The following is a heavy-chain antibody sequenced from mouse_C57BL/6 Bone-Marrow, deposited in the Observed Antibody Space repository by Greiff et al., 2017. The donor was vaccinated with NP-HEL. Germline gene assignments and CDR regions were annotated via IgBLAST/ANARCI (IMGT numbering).Heavy chain of an antibody. J-gene: IGHJ1*03. CDR3: ARPLLRRYWYFDV. CDR2: INPYNGGT. V-gene: IGHV1-19*01. Sequence: EVQLQQSGPVLVKPGASVKLSCKASGYTFTDYYMNWVKQSPGKSLEWIGVINPYNGGTSSNQKFKGKATLTVDKSSSTAYMELNSLTSEDSAVYYCARPLLRRYWYFDVWGTGTTVTVSS. D-gene: IGHD1-1*01. CDR1: GYTFTDYY.